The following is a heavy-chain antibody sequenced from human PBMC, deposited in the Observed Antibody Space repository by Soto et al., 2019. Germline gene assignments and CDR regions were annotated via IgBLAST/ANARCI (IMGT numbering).Heavy chain of an antibody. CDR3: TRDRGYQTFDF. CDR2: INNDGSET. Sequence: EVHLAESGGGLVQPGGSLRLSCAASGFTFANYWMTWVRQAPGKEPERVANINNDGSETYYVDSVKGRFIISRDNTKNSLSLQMNSLRAEDTALFYCTRDRGYQTFDFWGQGTLVTVSS. CDR1: GFTFANYW. V-gene: IGHV3-7*03. J-gene: IGHJ4*02. D-gene: IGHD2-2*01.